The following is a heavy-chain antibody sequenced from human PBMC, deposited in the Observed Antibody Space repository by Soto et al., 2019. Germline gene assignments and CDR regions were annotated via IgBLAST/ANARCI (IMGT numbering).Heavy chain of an antibody. CDR3: AKSYSSNWYDYFDY. Sequence: EVQLLESGGGLVQPGGSLRLSCAASGFTFSSYAMSWVRQAPGKGLEWVSAISGSGDSTYYADSVKGRFTISRDTSKNTLYLQMDSLRAEYTALYYCAKSYSSNWYDYFDYWGQGTLVTVSS. V-gene: IGHV3-23*01. D-gene: IGHD6-13*01. J-gene: IGHJ4*02. CDR2: ISGSGDST. CDR1: GFTFSSYA.